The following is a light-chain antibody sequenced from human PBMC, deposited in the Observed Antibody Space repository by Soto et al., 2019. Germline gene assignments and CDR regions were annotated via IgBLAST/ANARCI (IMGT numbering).Light chain of an antibody. CDR2: RNS. J-gene: IGKJ2*01. CDR3: MQAKDLPHT. Sequence: IVMTQTPLSSRGILGQPASISCRSSQSLVGSGGVTYLTWLQQRPGQPPRLLIYRNSARLLWGPDRFRGSGAGTDFTLEISRVEPEDVGIYYCMQAKDLPHTFGQGT. CDR1: QSLVGSGGVTY. V-gene: IGKV2-24*01.